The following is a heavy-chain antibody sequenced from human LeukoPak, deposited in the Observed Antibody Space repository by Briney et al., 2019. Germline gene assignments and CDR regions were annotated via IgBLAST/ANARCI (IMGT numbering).Heavy chain of an antibody. CDR1: GGSISSGGYS. V-gene: IGHV4-30-2*01. J-gene: IGHJ4*02. Sequence: PSQTLSLTCAVSGGSISSGGYSWSWIRQPPGKGLEWIGYIYHSGSTYYNPSLKSRVTISVDRSKNQFSLKLSSVTAADTAAYYWGRTRGMGRGINGHFEQWGQGTPV. D-gene: IGHD3-10*01. CDR3: GRTRGMGRGINGHFEQ. CDR2: IYHSGST.